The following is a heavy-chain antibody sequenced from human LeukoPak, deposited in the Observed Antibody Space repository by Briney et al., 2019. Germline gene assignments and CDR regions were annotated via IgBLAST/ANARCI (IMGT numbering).Heavy chain of an antibody. CDR3: ARGYGSGSYCDL. Sequence: ASVKVSGKASRSTFSGSYMHWVRQAPGQRLEWMGWINPKSGSINYAQKCQGRVTMTRDTSISTAYKELSRLRSDDTAVYCGARGYGSGSYCDLWGQGTLVTVSS. CDR2: INPKSGSI. CDR1: RSTFSGSY. V-gene: IGHV1-2*02. J-gene: IGHJ4*02. D-gene: IGHD3-10*01.